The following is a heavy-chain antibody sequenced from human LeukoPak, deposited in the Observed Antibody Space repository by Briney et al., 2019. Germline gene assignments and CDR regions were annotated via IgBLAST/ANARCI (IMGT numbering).Heavy chain of an antibody. V-gene: IGHV3-30*02. D-gene: IGHD5-18*01. Sequence: GGSLRLSCAASGFTFSTHGMHWVRQAPGKGLEWVAFIWYDGSNKYYADSVKGRFTISRDNSKNTLHLQMNSLRTEDTAVYYCAKRTKAMVVDYWGQGTLVTVSS. CDR3: AKRTKAMVVDY. J-gene: IGHJ4*02. CDR2: IWYDGSNK. CDR1: GFTFSTHG.